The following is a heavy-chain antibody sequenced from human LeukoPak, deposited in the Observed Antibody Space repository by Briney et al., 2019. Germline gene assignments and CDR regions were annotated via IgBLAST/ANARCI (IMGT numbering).Heavy chain of an antibody. CDR3: AGYFGDSVGYFDY. V-gene: IGHV4-59*01. J-gene: IGHJ4*02. CDR2: MFYSGSF. Sequence: SGTLSLTCTVSGGSISGYYWSWLRQPPGKGLEWIGYMFYSGSFNYNPSLKSRVTISVDTSKNQFSLKLSSVTAADTAVYYCAGYFGDSVGYFDYWGQGTLVTVSS. CDR1: GGSISGYY. D-gene: IGHD4-17*01.